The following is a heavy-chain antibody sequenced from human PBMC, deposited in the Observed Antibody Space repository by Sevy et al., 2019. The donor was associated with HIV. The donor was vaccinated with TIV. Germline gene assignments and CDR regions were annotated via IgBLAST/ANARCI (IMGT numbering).Heavy chain of an antibody. CDR3: ARDRRICGSGSSCHYYYYMDV. CDR2: IYHSGST. D-gene: IGHD3-10*01. CDR1: GYSISRGYY. J-gene: IGHJ6*03. Sequence: SETLSLTCAVSGYSISRGYYWGWIRQPPGKGLEWIGSIYHSGSTYYNPSLKSRVTISVDTSKNQFSLKLSSVTAADTAVYYCARDRRICGSGSSCHYYYYMDVWGKGTTVTVSS. V-gene: IGHV4-38-2*02.